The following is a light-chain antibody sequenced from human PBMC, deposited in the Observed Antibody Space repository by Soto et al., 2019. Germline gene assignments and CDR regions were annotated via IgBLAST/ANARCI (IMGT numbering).Light chain of an antibody. Sequence: DIQMTQSPSSLSASVGDRVTITCRASQSISSYLNWYQQKPGKVPKLLIYAASSLQSGVPSRFSGSGSGTDFTLTISSLQPEDFATYYCQQRYSAPLTFGGGTKVEIK. V-gene: IGKV1-39*01. J-gene: IGKJ4*01. CDR3: QQRYSAPLT. CDR1: QSISSY. CDR2: AAS.